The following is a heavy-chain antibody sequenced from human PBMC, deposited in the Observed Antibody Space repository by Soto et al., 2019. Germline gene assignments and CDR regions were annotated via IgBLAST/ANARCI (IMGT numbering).Heavy chain of an antibody. Sequence: QVQLVQSGGEVKKPGASVKVSCKASGYTFTSYGITWVRQAPGQGLEWMGWISVYNGNTDYPQKLQGRVTMTTDTSTAAAYMALRSLRADDTAVYYCASGDGTGYFDLGGRGTLVTVSS. V-gene: IGHV1-18*01. CDR2: ISVYNGNT. D-gene: IGHD3-10*01. CDR1: GYTFTSYG. J-gene: IGHJ2*01. CDR3: ASGDGTGYFDL.